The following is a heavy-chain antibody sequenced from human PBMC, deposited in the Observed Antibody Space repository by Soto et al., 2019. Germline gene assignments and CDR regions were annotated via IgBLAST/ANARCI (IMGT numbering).Heavy chain of an antibody. J-gene: IGHJ6*02. CDR2: MNPNSGNT. Sequence: QVQLVQSGAEVKKPGASVKVSCKASGYTFTSYDINWVRQATGQGLERMGGMNPNSGNTGYAQKFRDRVTSTRITSKSTAYMERSSLRSTDRAVYYCARGRTGATSMDVWGQGTRVTVSS. CDR1: GYTFTSYD. D-gene: IGHD1-1*01. CDR3: ARGRTGATSMDV. V-gene: IGHV1-8*01.